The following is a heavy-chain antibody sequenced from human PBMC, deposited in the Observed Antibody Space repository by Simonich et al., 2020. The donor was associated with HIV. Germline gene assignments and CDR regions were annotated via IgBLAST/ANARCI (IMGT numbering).Heavy chain of an antibody. Sequence: VQSGAEVKKPGASVKVSCKASGYTFTIYDINWVRQATGQGLEWMGWMNPNSGNTGYAQKFQGRVTMTRNTSISTAYMELSSLRSEDTAVYYCARGPLLGSSWYTTFDYWGQGTLVTVSS. CDR2: MNPNSGNT. J-gene: IGHJ4*02. V-gene: IGHV1-8*01. D-gene: IGHD6-13*01. CDR1: GYTFTIYD. CDR3: ARGPLLGSSWYTTFDY.